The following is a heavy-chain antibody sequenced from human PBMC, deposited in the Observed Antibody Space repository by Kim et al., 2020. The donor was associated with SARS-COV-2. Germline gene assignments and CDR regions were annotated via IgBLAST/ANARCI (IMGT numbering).Heavy chain of an antibody. V-gene: IGHV3-33*01. CDR2: IWYDGSNK. CDR3: ARTPIAVAGSSLYYFDY. D-gene: IGHD6-19*01. Sequence: GGSLRLSCAASGFTFSSYGMHWVRQAPGKGLEWVAVIWYDGSNKYYADSVKGRFTISRDNSKNTLYLQMNSLRAEDTAVYYCARTPIAVAGSSLYYFDYWGQGTLVTVSS. CDR1: GFTFSSYG. J-gene: IGHJ4*02.